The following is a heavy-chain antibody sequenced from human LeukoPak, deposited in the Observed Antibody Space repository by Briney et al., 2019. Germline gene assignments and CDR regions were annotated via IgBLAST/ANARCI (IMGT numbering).Heavy chain of an antibody. D-gene: IGHD3-22*01. Sequence: SETLSLTCAVSDYSISSGNYWGWIRQPPEKGLEWIGSVYHSGSTHYSPSLKSRVTIAVDTSKNQFSLKLSSVTAADTAVYYCARNDSSGYFDCWGQGTLVTVSS. CDR3: ARNDSSGYFDC. J-gene: IGHJ4*02. V-gene: IGHV4-38-2*01. CDR1: DYSISSGNY. CDR2: VYHSGST.